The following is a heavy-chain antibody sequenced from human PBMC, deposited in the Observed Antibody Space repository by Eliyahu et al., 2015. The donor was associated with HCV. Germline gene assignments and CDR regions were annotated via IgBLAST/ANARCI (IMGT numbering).Heavy chain of an antibody. Sequence: QVQLQESLPGLVKPSQTLSLTCTVSGXSIXSGGYYWSWIRQHPGKGLEWIGYIYYSGSTYYNPSLKSRVTISVDTSKNQFSLKLSSVTAADTAVYYCASGGPRSAASYSSWGQGTLVTVSS. CDR3: ASGGPRSAASYSS. D-gene: IGHD5-18*01. J-gene: IGHJ5*02. V-gene: IGHV4-31*03. CDR1: GXSIXSGGYY. CDR2: IYYSGST.